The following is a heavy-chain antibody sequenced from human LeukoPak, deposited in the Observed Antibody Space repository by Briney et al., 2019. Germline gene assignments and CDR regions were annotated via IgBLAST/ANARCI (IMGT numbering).Heavy chain of an antibody. D-gene: IGHD3-10*01. Sequence: GGSLRLSCAASGFTFSSYAMSWVRQAPGKGLEWVSAISGSGGSTYYADSVKGRFTISRDNSKNTLYLQMNSLRAEDTAVYYCAKDFDYYGSGSYIDYWGQGTLVTVSS. CDR2: ISGSGGST. CDR3: AKDFDYYGSGSYIDY. CDR1: GFTFSSYA. V-gene: IGHV3-23*01. J-gene: IGHJ4*02.